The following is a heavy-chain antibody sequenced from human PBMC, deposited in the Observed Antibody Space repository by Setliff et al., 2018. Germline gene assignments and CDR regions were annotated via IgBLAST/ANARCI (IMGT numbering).Heavy chain of an antibody. D-gene: IGHD5-18*01. CDR3: ARAADSYGPPRSYMDV. V-gene: IGHV3-21*01. CDR2: ISSSSSYI. CDR1: GFTFSSYS. Sequence: VGSLRLSCAASGFTFSSYSLNWVRQAPGKGLEWVSSISSSSSYIYYADSVQGRFTISRDNAKNSLYLQMNSLRAEDTAVYYCARAADSYGPPRSYMDVWGKGTTVTVSS. J-gene: IGHJ6*03.